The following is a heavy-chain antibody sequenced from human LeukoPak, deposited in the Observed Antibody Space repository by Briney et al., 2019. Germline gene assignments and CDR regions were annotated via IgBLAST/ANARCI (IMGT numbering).Heavy chain of an antibody. J-gene: IGHJ4*02. CDR2: INHSGST. CDR3: ARVGENIAAAGTSFDY. V-gene: IGHV4-34*01. D-gene: IGHD6-13*01. CDR1: GGSFSGYY. Sequence: SETLSLTCAVYGGSFSGYYWSWIRQPPGKGLEWIGEINHSGSTNYNPSLKSRVTISVDTSKNQFSLKLSSVTAADTAVYYCARVGENIAAAGTSFDYWGQGTLVTVSS.